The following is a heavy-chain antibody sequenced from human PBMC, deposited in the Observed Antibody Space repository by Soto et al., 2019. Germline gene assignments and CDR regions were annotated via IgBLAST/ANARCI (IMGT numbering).Heavy chain of an antibody. D-gene: IGHD1-26*01. CDR1: GGSISSYY. CDR3: ARGPPSPRILGTTRGHWFDP. J-gene: IGHJ5*02. V-gene: IGHV4-59*01. Sequence: SETLSLTCSVSGGSISSYYWTWIRQSPGKGLECIGHLYYSGRPKYNPSLKTRAAISVDPSKNQVSLRLRSVTAADTAVYYCARGPPSPRILGTTRGHWFDPWGQGNLVTVSS. CDR2: LYYSGRP.